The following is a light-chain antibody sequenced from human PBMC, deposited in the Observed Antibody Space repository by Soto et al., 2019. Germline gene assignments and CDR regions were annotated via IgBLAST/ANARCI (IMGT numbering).Light chain of an antibody. J-gene: IGKJ5*01. V-gene: IGKV3-20*01. CDR1: QSVSNY. Sequence: EIVMTQSPATLSESPGERATLSCRASQSVSNYLAWYQQKPGQAPRLLIYGTSSRAAGIPDRFTGSGSGTDFTLTISRLEPEDFAVYYCQQHGSSPSITFGQGTR. CDR2: GTS. CDR3: QQHGSSPSIT.